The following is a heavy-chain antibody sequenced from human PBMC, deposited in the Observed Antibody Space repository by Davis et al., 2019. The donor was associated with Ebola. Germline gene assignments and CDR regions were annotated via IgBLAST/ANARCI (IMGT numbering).Heavy chain of an antibody. D-gene: IGHD3-16*01. Sequence: MPSETLSLTCTVSNGSMKSYYWSWIRQAPGKGLELIGYSYYSGSTNYNPSLKSRVTISADTSKNQLSLKLKSVTAADTAVYYGARGATGWAYYFDYWGQGNLVTVSS. CDR1: NGSMKSYY. V-gene: IGHV4-59*01. J-gene: IGHJ4*02. CDR2: SYYSGST. CDR3: ARGATGWAYYFDY.